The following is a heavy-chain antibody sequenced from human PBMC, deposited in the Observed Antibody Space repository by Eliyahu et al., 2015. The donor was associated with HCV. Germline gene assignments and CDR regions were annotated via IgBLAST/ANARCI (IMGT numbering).Heavy chain of an antibody. J-gene: IGHJ1*01. D-gene: IGHD4-17*01. CDR3: ASGYGDALGQEYFQH. V-gene: IGHV1-69*06. CDR2: IIPIFGTA. CDR1: GGTFXSYA. Sequence: QVQLVQSGAEVKKPGSSVXVSCXASGGTFXSYAXSWVRQAPGXGXEWMGGIIPIFGTANYAQKFQGRVTITADKSTSTAYMELSSLRSEDTAVYYCASGYGDALGQEYFQHWGQGTLVTVSS.